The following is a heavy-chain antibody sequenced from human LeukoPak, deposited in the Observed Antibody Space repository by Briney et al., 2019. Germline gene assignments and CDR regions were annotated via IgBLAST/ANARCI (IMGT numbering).Heavy chain of an antibody. CDR3: AGGLQYCTNGVCNPGDWFDP. CDR2: IYYSGST. D-gene: IGHD2-8*01. Sequence: SETLSLTCTVSGGSISSYYWSWIRQPPGKGLEWIGYIYYSGSTNYNPSLKSRVTISVDTSKNQFSLKLSSVTAADTAVYYCAGGLQYCTNGVCNPGDWFDPWGQGTLVTVSS. CDR1: GGSISSYY. V-gene: IGHV4-59*12. J-gene: IGHJ5*02.